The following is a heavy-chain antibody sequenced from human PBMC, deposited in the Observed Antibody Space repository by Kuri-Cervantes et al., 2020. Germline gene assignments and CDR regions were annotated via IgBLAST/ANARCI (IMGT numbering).Heavy chain of an antibody. V-gene: IGHV3-30*03. CDR2: ISFDGIND. D-gene: IGHD5-18*01. CDR1: GFTFSGYG. CDR3: ARDLGGIQLWDMFDY. J-gene: IGHJ4*02. Sequence: GGSLRLSCAASGFTFSGYGMHWVRQAPGKGLEWVAVISFDGINDYYADSVKGRFTISRDNSKNTLYLQMNSLRVEDTSVYYCARDLGGIQLWDMFDYWGQGTLVTVSS.